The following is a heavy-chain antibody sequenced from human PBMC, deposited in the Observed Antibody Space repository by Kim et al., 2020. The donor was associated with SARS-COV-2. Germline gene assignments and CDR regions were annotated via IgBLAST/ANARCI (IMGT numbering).Heavy chain of an antibody. J-gene: IGHJ4*02. D-gene: IGHD3-3*01. CDR2: IFYSGSS. Sequence: SETLSLTCTVSGGSISSGDYYWSWIRQPPGKGLEWIGYIFYSGSSHYNPSLKSRVTISVDTSKNQFSLKLSSVTAADTAVYYCASGSDFWSGLSWGYWGQGTLVTVSS. CDR3: ASGSDFWSGLSWGY. V-gene: IGHV4-30-4*01. CDR1: GGSISSGDYY.